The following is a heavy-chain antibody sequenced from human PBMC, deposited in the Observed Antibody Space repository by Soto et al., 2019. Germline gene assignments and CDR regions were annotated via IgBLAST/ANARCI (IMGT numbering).Heavy chain of an antibody. CDR3: ARGEVAVAGMVYEFDY. V-gene: IGHV6-1*01. CDR1: GDSVSSNSAA. CDR2: TYYRSKWYN. D-gene: IGHD6-19*01. Sequence: QVQLQQSGPGLVKPSQTLSLTCAISGDSVSSNSAAWNWIRQSPSRGLEWLGRTYYRSKWYNDYAVSVKSRITSNPDTSKNQFSLQLNSVTPEDTAVYYCARGEVAVAGMVYEFDYWGQGTLVTVSS. J-gene: IGHJ4*02.